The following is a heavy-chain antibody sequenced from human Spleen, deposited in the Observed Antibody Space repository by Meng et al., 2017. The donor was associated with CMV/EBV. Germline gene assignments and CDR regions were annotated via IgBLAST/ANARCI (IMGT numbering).Heavy chain of an antibody. Sequence: VSCKASGYTFSAHYFHWVRQAPGQGLEWMGWIHPHRGDTNYAQQFQGRVTLTRDTSINTGYMELTRLTSDDTAVYYCARDNNWGPDYWGQGTLVTVSS. V-gene: IGHV1-2*02. CDR3: ARDNNWGPDY. J-gene: IGHJ4*02. CDR1: GYTFSAHY. CDR2: IHPHRGDT. D-gene: IGHD7-27*01.